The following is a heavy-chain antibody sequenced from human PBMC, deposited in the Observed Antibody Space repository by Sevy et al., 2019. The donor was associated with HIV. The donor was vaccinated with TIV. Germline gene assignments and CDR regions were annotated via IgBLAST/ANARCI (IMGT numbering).Heavy chain of an antibody. CDR2: IRSKGYGGET. D-gene: IGHD3-22*01. CDR3: TRGYYYDSSGYSDY. Sequence: GGSLRLSCTGSGFTFGGYAMSWFRQAPGMGLEWVGFIRSKGYGGETEYAGYGKGRFTISRGDCKSIADLQMNSLKTEDTAVYYCTRGYYYDSSGYSDYWGQGTLVTVSS. CDR1: GFTFGGYA. J-gene: IGHJ4*02. V-gene: IGHV3-49*03.